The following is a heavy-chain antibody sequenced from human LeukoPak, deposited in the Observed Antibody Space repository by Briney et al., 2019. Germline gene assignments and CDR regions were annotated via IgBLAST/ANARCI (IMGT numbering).Heavy chain of an antibody. CDR3: AREQLERRRYDALDI. D-gene: IGHD1-1*01. J-gene: IGHJ3*02. CDR2: INPSGGST. Sequence: ASVKVSCKASGYTFTSYYMHWVRQAPGQGLEWMGIINPSGGSTSYAQKFQGRVTMTRDMSTSTVYMELSSLRSEDTAVYYCAREQLERRRYDALDIWGQGTMVTVSS. CDR1: GYTFTSYY. V-gene: IGHV1-46*01.